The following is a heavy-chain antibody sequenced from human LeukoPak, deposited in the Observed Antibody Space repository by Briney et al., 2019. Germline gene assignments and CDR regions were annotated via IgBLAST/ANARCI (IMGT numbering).Heavy chain of an antibody. Sequence: ASETLSLTCTVSGYSITSGYKWGWIRQPPGSGLEWIASFSHSGRTYYNPSLRSRLTISVDSSENQLSLKLSSVTAADTAVYYYARVTYASAGYDYWSQVALVTVS. CDR2: FSHSGRT. V-gene: IGHV4-38-2*02. J-gene: IGHJ4*02. CDR3: ARVTYASAGYDY. CDR1: GYSITSGYK. D-gene: IGHD3-10*01.